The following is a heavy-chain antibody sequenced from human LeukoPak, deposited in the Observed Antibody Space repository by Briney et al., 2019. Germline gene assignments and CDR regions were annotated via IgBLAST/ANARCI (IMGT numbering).Heavy chain of an antibody. CDR1: GFTFSSYG. J-gene: IGHJ4*02. CDR3: VRANYLDF. V-gene: IGHV3-30*03. Sequence: GGSLKLSCAASGFTFSSYGMHWVRQAPGKGLEWVAVISYDGSNKYYADSVKGRFTISRDNAKNTLYLQMNSLRAEDTAVYYCVRANYLDFWGPGTLVTVSS. CDR2: ISYDGSNK.